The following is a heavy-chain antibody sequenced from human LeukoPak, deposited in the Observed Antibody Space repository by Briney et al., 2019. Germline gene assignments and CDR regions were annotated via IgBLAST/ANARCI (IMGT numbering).Heavy chain of an antibody. D-gene: IGHD6-19*01. Sequence: PGGSLRLSCAASGFTFSTYDMHWVRQAPGEGLEWVAFIRYDGSNQYYADSVKGRFTISRDNSNNTLHLQMNSLRPEDTAVYYCAKPRLGAGLAFFNYWGQGTLVTVSS. CDR1: GFTFSTYD. J-gene: IGHJ4*02. V-gene: IGHV3-30*02. CDR2: IRYDGSNQ. CDR3: AKPRLGAGLAFFNY.